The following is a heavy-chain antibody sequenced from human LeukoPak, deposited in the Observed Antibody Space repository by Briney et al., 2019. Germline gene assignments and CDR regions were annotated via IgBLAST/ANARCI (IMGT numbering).Heavy chain of an antibody. D-gene: IGHD2-8*01. Sequence: GGSLRLSCAASGFTFSSYAMSWVRQAPGKGLEWVSAISGSGGSTYYADSVKGRFTISRDNSKNTLYLQMNSLRAEDTAVYYCARDRMYSQVPFDYWGQGTLVTVSS. J-gene: IGHJ4*02. V-gene: IGHV3-23*01. CDR2: ISGSGGST. CDR3: ARDRMYSQVPFDY. CDR1: GFTFSSYA.